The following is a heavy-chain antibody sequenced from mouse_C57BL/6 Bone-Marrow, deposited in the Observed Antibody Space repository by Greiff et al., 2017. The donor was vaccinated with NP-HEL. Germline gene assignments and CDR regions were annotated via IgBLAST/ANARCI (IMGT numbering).Heavy chain of an antibody. CDR1: GFTFSDYY. V-gene: IGHV5-16*01. CDR2: INYDGSST. CDR3: AREGGLRRRTYAMDY. J-gene: IGHJ4*01. D-gene: IGHD2-4*01. Sequence: EVQLVESEGGLVQPGRSMKLSCTASGFTFSDYYMAWVRQVPEKGLEWVANINYDGSSTYYLDSLKSRFIISRDNAKNILYLQMSSLKSEDTATYYCAREGGLRRRTYAMDYWGQGTSVTVSS.